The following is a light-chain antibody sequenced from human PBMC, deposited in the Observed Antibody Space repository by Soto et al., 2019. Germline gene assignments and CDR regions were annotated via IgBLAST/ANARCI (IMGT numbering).Light chain of an antibody. CDR2: ATS. CDR3: QQSFSTPWT. Sequence: DIQMTQSPSSLSASVGDRVTITCRTSQSIGFYLNWYKQNPGKAPNLLIHATSSLQSGVPSRFSGSGSGTEFTLTISSLQPEDFATYYCQQSFSTPWTFGHGTKVEIK. J-gene: IGKJ1*01. V-gene: IGKV1-39*01. CDR1: QSIGFY.